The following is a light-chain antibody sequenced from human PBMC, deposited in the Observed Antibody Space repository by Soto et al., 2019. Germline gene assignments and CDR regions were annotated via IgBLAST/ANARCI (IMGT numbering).Light chain of an antibody. CDR2: GAS. V-gene: IGKV3-20*01. Sequence: EIVLTQSPGTLSLSPGERATLSCRASQSVSSSYLAWYQQKPGQAPRLLIYGASSRATGLPDRFSGSGSGTDFTLTISRLEPEDFAVYYYQQTGTFGQGTKVEIK. J-gene: IGKJ1*01. CDR1: QSVSSSY. CDR3: QQTGT.